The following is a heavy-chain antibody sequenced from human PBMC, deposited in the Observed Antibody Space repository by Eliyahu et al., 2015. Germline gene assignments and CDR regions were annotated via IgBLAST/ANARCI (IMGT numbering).Heavy chain of an antibody. CDR2: ISXRGDT. Sequence: RLSCVVSGVTLDDYDMSWVRQAPGKGLEWVSHISXRGDTNYADSVRGRFTISKDDSKNMVFLQMNSLRAEDTAVYYCAKRGLTVIGGYYFDSWGQGTLVSVSS. V-gene: IGHV3-23*01. J-gene: IGHJ4*02. CDR1: GVTLDDYD. CDR3: AKRGLTVIGGYYFDS. D-gene: IGHD3-9*01.